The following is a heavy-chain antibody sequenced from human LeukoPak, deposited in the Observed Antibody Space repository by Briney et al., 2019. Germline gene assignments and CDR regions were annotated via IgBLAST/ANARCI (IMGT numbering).Heavy chain of an antibody. Sequence: GGSLRLSCAASGFIFSEYYMGWIRQAPGKGLEWVSLMSSSSTYMYYADSVKGRFTISRDNAKNSLYLQMTSLRAEDTAVYYCARERRVGTTFYFDNWGQGTLVTVSS. D-gene: IGHD1-26*01. CDR1: GFIFSEYY. V-gene: IGHV3-11*06. CDR3: ARERRVGTTFYFDN. J-gene: IGHJ4*02. CDR2: MSSSSTYM.